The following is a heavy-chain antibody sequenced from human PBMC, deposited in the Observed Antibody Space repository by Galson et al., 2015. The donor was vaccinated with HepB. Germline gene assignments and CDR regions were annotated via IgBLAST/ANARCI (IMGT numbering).Heavy chain of an antibody. CDR2: INHSGST. J-gene: IGHJ4*02. CDR1: GGSFSGYY. CDR3: ARAKGHYYGPGRRRAARRFDY. Sequence: SEPLSLTCAVYGGSFSGYYWSWIRQPPGKGLEWIGEINHSGSTNYNPSLKSRVTISVDTSKNQFSLKLSSVTAADTAMYYCARAKGHYYGPGRRRAARRFDYWGQGTLVTVSS. V-gene: IGHV4-34*01. D-gene: IGHD3-10*01.